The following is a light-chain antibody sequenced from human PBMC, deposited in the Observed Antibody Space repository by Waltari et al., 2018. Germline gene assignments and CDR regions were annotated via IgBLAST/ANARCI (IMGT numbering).Light chain of an antibody. J-gene: IGLJ2*01. V-gene: IGLV2-11*01. CDR1: RSDVGGYTF. Sequence: QSALTQPRSVSGSPGQSVTISCTRTRSDVGGYTFVSWYQQHPGTAPKLIISDVPKRPAGVPDRFSGSKSGNTASLTISGLQAEDEADYYCSSYAGNYVAFGGGTKLTVL. CDR2: DVP. CDR3: SSYAGNYVA.